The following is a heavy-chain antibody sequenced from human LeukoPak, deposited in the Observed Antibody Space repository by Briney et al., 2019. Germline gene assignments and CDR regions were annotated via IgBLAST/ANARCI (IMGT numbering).Heavy chain of an antibody. J-gene: IGHJ5*02. D-gene: IGHD6-13*01. V-gene: IGHV4-34*01. CDR2: INHSGST. CDR3: ARGGSRSSWYGPRGWFDP. Sequence: KPSETLSLTCAVYGGSFSGYYWSWIRQPPGKGLEWIGEINHSGSTNYNPSLKSRVTISVDTSKNQFSLKLSSVTAADTAVYYRARGGSRSSWYGPRGWFDPWGQGTLVTVSS. CDR1: GGSFSGYY.